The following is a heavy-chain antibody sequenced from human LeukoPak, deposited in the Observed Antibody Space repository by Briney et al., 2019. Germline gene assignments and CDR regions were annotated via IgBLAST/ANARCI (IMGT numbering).Heavy chain of an antibody. CDR1: GFTFSTYG. J-gene: IGHJ4*02. V-gene: IGHV3-30*02. Sequence: GGSLRLSCAVSGFTFSTYGMDWVRQAPGKGLEWVAFIRYDETNKYYTDSVKGRFTISRDNSKNALYLQMNSLRAEDTAVYYCAKDLSSSGSYSSVDYWGQGTLVTVSS. CDR2: IRYDETNK. D-gene: IGHD1-26*01. CDR3: AKDLSSSGSYSSVDY.